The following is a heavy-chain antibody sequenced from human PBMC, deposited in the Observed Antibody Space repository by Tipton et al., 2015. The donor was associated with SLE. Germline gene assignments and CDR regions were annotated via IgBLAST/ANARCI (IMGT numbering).Heavy chain of an antibody. CDR1: GGSLSSSSYY. D-gene: IGHD4-17*01. CDR2: IYYSGST. V-gene: IGHV4-39*01. CDR3: ARGWGDDYGDPPHC. Sequence: TLSLTCTVSGGSLSSSSYYWGWIRQPPGKGLEWIGSIYYSGSTYYNPSLKSRATISVDTSKNQFSQKLSSMTAADTAVYYCARGWGDDYGDPPHCWGQGTLVTVSS. J-gene: IGHJ4*02.